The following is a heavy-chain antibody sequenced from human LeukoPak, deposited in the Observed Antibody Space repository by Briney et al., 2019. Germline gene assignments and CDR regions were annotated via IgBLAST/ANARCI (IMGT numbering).Heavy chain of an antibody. CDR2: IFGSGGSP. Sequence: GGSLTLSCAAYGFTFNSYAMYWVRQAPGKGLEWVSGIFGSGGSPHYADSVEGRFTISRDNSKNTVYLQMSSLRAEDTAVYYCAKTTTGYSSGRYPGWPADYWGQGSLVTVSS. J-gene: IGHJ4*02. V-gene: IGHV3-23*01. CDR1: GFTFNSYA. CDR3: AKTTTGYSSGRYPGWPADY. D-gene: IGHD6-19*01.